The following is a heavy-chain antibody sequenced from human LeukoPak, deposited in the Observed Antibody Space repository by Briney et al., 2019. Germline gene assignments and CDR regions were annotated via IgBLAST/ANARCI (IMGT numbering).Heavy chain of an antibody. CDR3: ARGMSVAANWFDP. J-gene: IGHJ5*02. D-gene: IGHD6-19*01. Sequence: GGSLRLSCAASGFIFSNNWMNWVRQTPGKGLEWVANIKQDGSVKYYVDSVKGRFTISRDNAKNSLYLQMNSLRAEDTALYYCARGMSVAANWFDPWGQGTLVTVSS. CDR1: GFIFSNNW. CDR2: IKQDGSVK. V-gene: IGHV3-7*04.